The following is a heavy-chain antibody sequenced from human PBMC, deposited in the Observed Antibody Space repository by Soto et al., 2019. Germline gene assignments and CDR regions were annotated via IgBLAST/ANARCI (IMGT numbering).Heavy chain of an antibody. CDR3: ARATYDSPRHQYYFDY. CDR2: IYYSGST. D-gene: IGHD3-22*01. V-gene: IGHV4-31*03. J-gene: IGHJ4*02. CDR1: GGSISSGDYY. Sequence: SETLSLTCTVSGGSISSGDYYWSWIRQHPGKGLEWIGYIYYSGSTYYNPSLKSRVTISVDTSKNQFSLKLSSVTAADTAVYYCARATYDSPRHQYYFDYWGQGTLVTVSS.